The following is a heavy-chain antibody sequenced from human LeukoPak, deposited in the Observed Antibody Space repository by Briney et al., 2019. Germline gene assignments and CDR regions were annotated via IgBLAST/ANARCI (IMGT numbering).Heavy chain of an antibody. D-gene: IGHD2-2*02. J-gene: IGHJ4*02. V-gene: IGHV1-18*01. CDR2: ISAYNGNT. CDR1: GYTFTSYG. CDR3: GRGHPVVPAAVPDY. Sequence: ASVKVSCKASGYTFTSYGISWVRQAPGQGLEWMGWISAYNGNTNYAQKLQGRVTMTRDTSISTAYMELSRLRSDDTAVYYCGRGHPVVPAAVPDYRGQGTLVTVSS.